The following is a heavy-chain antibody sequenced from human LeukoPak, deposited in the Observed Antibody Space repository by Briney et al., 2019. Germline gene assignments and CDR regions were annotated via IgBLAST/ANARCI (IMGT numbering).Heavy chain of an antibody. CDR1: GGSISSGGYY. CDR3: ARHVSSIGGYHQYYFDY. J-gene: IGHJ4*02. Sequence: SSETLSLTCTVSGGSISSGGYYWSWIRQPPGKGLEWIGYIYHSGSTYYNPSLKSRVTISVDRSKNQFSLKLSSVTAADTAVYYCARHVSSIGGYHQYYFDYWGQGTLVTVPS. D-gene: IGHD2-15*01. V-gene: IGHV4-30-2*01. CDR2: IYHSGST.